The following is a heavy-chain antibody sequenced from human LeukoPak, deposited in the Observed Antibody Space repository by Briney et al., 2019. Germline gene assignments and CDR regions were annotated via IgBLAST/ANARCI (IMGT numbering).Heavy chain of an antibody. V-gene: IGHV4-34*01. CDR1: GGSFGGYY. D-gene: IGHD3-9*01. CDR3: ARGADILTGYYFDY. Sequence: SETLSLTCAVYGGSFGGYYWSWLRQSRQSPGKGLEWIGEIYRSGSTNYNPSLKSRVTISVDKSKNQFSLKLSSVTAADTAVYYCARGADILTGYYFDYWGQGTLVTVSS. CDR2: IYRSGST. J-gene: IGHJ4*02.